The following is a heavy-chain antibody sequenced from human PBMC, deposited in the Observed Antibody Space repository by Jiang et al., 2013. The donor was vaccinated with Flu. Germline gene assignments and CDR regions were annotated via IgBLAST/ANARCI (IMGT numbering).Heavy chain of an antibody. J-gene: IGHJ4*02. CDR2: IYHSGST. V-gene: IGHV4-38-2*02. D-gene: IGHD3-22*01. Sequence: GLLKPSETLSLTCTVSGYSISSGYYWGWIRQPPGKGLEWIGSIYHSGSTYYNPSLKSRVTISVDTSKNQFSLKLSSVTAADTAVYYCARVAYYDSSGYYYFDYWGQGTLVTVSS. CDR3: ARVAYYDSSGYYYFDY. CDR1: GYSISSGYY.